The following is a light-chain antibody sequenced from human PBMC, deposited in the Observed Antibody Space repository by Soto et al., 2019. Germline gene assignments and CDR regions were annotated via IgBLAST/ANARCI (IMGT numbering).Light chain of an antibody. V-gene: IGKV3-11*01. Sequence: EIVLTQSPATLSLSPGERATLSCRASQTVTTYLAWYQHKLGQPPRLLIYDASNRATGVPARFSGSGSGTDFTLTISSLEPEDSAVYYCQQRYGWPSFGQGTKLEIK. CDR3: QQRYGWPS. CDR1: QTVTTY. J-gene: IGKJ2*01. CDR2: DAS.